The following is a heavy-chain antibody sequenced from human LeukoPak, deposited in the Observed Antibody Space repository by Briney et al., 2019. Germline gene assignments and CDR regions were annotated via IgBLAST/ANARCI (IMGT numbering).Heavy chain of an antibody. CDR1: GFTFSSYW. CDR3: ASDYYDSSGYYSFDY. CDR2: IKQDGSEK. D-gene: IGHD3-22*01. Sequence: GGSLRLSCAASGFTFSSYWMSWVRQAPGKGLEWVANIKQDGSEKYYVDSVKGRFTISRDNAKNSLYLQMNSLRAEDTAVYYCASDYYDSSGYYSFDYWGQGTLVTVSS. V-gene: IGHV3-7*01. J-gene: IGHJ4*02.